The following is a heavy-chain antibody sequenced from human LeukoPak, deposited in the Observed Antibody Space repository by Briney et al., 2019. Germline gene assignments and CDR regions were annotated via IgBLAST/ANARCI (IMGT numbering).Heavy chain of an antibody. CDR3: ARSGGLQLWLLWDY. CDR1: GFTFSTYE. Sequence: GGSLRLSCAASGFTFSTYEMNWVRQAPGKGLEWVSGISGSGGSTYYADSVKGRFTISRDNSKNTLYLQVNSLRAEDTAVYYCARSGGLQLWLLWDYWGQGTLVTVSS. J-gene: IGHJ4*02. D-gene: IGHD5-18*01. CDR2: ISGSGGST. V-gene: IGHV3-23*01.